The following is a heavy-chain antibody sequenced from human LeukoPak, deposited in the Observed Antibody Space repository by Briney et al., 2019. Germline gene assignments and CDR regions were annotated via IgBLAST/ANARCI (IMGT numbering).Heavy chain of an antibody. Sequence: GGSLRLSCVVSGFTLSDYGIHWVRQAPGRGLQWVAFIPFDGSHKYYADSVEGRFTISRDTSKNTLYLQMNSLTVEDTAVYYCAKRVIGYYYMDVWGKGTTVTISS. CDR3: AKRVIGYYYMDV. CDR2: IPFDGSHK. V-gene: IGHV3-30*02. J-gene: IGHJ6*03. D-gene: IGHD3-16*02. CDR1: GFTLSDYG.